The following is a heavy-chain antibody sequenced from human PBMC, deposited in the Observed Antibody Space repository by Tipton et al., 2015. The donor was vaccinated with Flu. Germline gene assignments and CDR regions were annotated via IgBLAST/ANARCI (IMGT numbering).Heavy chain of an antibody. D-gene: IGHD2-2*02. CDR2: INHSGST. CDR1: GGSFSGYY. Sequence: TLSLTCAVYGGSFSGYYWSWIRQPPGKGLEWIGEINHSGSTNYNPSLKSRVTTSVDTSKNQFSLKLSSVTAADTAVYYCAGYGYCSSTSCYSWFDPWGQGTLVTVSS. V-gene: IGHV4-34*01. J-gene: IGHJ5*02. CDR3: AGYGYCSSTSCYSWFDP.